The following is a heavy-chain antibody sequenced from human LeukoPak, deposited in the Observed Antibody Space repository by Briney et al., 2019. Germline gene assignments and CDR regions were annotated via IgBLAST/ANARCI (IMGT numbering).Heavy chain of an antibody. V-gene: IGHV3-23*01. D-gene: IGHD5-18*01. CDR1: GFTFSSYA. CDR2: ISGSGGST. Sequence: GSLRLSCAASGFTFSSYAMRWVRQAPGKGLEWVSAISGSGGSTYYADSVKGRFTISRGNSKNTLYLQMNSLRAEDTAVYYCAKAPRVDTANDYWGQGTLVTVSS. J-gene: IGHJ4*02. CDR3: AKAPRVDTANDY.